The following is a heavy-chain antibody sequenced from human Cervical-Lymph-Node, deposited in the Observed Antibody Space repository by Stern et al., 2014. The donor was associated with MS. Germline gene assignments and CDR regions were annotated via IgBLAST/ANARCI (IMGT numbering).Heavy chain of an antibody. D-gene: IGHD6-13*01. V-gene: IGHV4-39*01. CDR3: ARQPPSIGTALDY. J-gene: IGHJ4*02. CDR1: GDSLSLRSSH. CDR2: IFFSGNT. Sequence: QLQLQESGPGLVKPSETLSLTCTATGDSLSLRSSHWGWIRQSPGQGLEWVGTIFFSGNTYYHPSLKSRVTIFVDSANNQLSLQLSAETAAYTAVYYCARQPPSIGTALDYWGQGTLVTVSS.